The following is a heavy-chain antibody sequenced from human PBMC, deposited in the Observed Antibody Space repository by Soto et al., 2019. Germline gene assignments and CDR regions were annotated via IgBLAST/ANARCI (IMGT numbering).Heavy chain of an antibody. V-gene: IGHV3-74*01. CDR3: ARDFEY. J-gene: IGHJ4*02. Sequence: GGSLRLSCEASGFTFSTFCMHWVRQAPGKGLVWVSRINSDGSSTNYADSVKGRVTISRDNAKNMLYLQMNSLRAEDTAVYYCARDFEYWGQGTLVTVS. CDR1: GFTFSTFC. CDR2: INSDGSST.